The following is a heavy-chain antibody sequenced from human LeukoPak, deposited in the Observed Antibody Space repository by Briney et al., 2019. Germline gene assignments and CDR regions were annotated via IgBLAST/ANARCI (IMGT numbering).Heavy chain of an antibody. CDR1: GFTFSNYA. CDR2: ISGSGSST. D-gene: IGHD3-10*01. V-gene: IGHV3-23*01. Sequence: SGGSLRLSCAASGFTFSNYAMSWVRQAPGKGLEWVSGISGSGSSTYYADSVKGRFTISRDNSKNTLYLQMNTLRAEDTAVYCCAKAAVPGSKYYFDYWGQGTLVTVSA. CDR3: AKAAVPGSKYYFDY. J-gene: IGHJ4*01.